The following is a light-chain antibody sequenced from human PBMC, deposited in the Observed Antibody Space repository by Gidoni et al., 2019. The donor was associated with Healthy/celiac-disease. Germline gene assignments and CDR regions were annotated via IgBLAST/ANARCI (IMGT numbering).Light chain of an antibody. Sequence: QSVTISCTGTRSDVGGYNYVSWYQQHPGKAPKLMIYDVSKRPSGVPDRFSGYKSGNTASLTISGLQAEDEADYYCCSYAGSYTLVFGGGTKLTVL. CDR1: RSDVGGYNY. J-gene: IGLJ2*01. CDR2: DVS. CDR3: CSYAGSYTLV. V-gene: IGLV2-11*01.